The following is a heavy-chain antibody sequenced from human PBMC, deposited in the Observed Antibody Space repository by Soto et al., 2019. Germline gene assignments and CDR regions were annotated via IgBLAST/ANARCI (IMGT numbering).Heavy chain of an antibody. J-gene: IGHJ4*02. CDR3: ARTHDHKSSTFDY. Sequence: SEALSLSCAVSGGAFIGGYGAWSRQSPGKGLEWIGYIYYSGSTNYNPSLKSRVTISVDTSGNQFSLKLNSVTAADTAVYYCARTHDHKSSTFDYWGQGALVT. V-gene: IGHV4-59*01. CDR2: IYYSGST. CDR1: GGAFIGGY.